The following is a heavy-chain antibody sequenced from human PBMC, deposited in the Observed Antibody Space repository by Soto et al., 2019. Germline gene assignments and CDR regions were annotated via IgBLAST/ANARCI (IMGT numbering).Heavy chain of an antibody. V-gene: IGHV3-53*01. J-gene: IGHJ4*02. Sequence: LRLSCAASGFTVSTNYMSWVRQAPGKGLEWVSVIYSGDKTSYADSVKGRFTISRDNSKNTLYLQMNSLRAEDTAVYYCAREAQDLGDVGFDYWGQGTLVTVSS. D-gene: IGHD2-15*01. CDR2: IYSGDKT. CDR3: AREAQDLGDVGFDY. CDR1: GFTVSTNY.